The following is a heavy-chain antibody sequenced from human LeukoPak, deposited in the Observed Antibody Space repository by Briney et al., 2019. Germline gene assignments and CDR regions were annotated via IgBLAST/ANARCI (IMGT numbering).Heavy chain of an antibody. J-gene: IGHJ3*02. CDR1: GDSVSSNSAA. D-gene: IGHD3-22*01. Sequence: SQTLSLTCAISGDSVSSNSAAWNWIRQSPSRGLEWLGRTYYRSKWYNDYAVSVKSRITINPDTSKNQFSLQLNSVTPEDTAVYYCARVEYYDSSGYGAAFDIWGQGTMVTVSS. V-gene: IGHV6-1*01. CDR2: TYYRSKWYN. CDR3: ARVEYYDSSGYGAAFDI.